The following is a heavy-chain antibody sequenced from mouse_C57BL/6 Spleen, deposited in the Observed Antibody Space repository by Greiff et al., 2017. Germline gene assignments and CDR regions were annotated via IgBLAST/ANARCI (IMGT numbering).Heavy chain of an antibody. CDR1: GYTFTEYT. Sequence: QVQLKQSGAELVKPGASVKLSCKASGYTFTEYTIHWVKQRSGQGLEWIGWFYPGSGSIKYNEKFKDKATMTADQSSSPVYMALSRLTSEDSAVYFCATREVAPSNYVGFGYWGQGTTLTVSS. J-gene: IGHJ2*01. V-gene: IGHV1-62-2*01. CDR3: ATREVAPSNYVGFGY. CDR2: FYPGSGSI. D-gene: IGHD2-5*01.